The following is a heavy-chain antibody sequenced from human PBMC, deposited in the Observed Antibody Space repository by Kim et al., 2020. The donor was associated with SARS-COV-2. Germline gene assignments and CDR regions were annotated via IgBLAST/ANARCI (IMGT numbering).Heavy chain of an antibody. Sequence: SETLSLTCAVYGGSFSGYYWSWIRQPPGKGLEWIGEINHSGSTNYNPSLKSRVTISVDTSKNQFSLKLSSVTAADTAVYYCARVGRFLEWLLSTHYYYY. D-gene: IGHD3-3*01. CDR3: ARVGRFLEWLLSTHYYYY. CDR2: INHSGST. CDR1: GGSFSGYY. V-gene: IGHV4-34*01. J-gene: IGHJ6*03.